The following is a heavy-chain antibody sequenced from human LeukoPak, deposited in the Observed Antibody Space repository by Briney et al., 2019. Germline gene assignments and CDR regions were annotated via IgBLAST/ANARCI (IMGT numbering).Heavy chain of an antibody. Sequence: GGSLRLSCAASGFTFSSYGMHWVRQAPGKGLEWVAVIWYDGSNKYYADSVKGRFTISRDNSKNTLYPQMNSLRAEDTAVYYCAKERRGYLPNDAFDIWGQGTMVTVSS. J-gene: IGHJ3*02. D-gene: IGHD3-22*01. CDR1: GFTFSSYG. CDR2: IWYDGSNK. V-gene: IGHV3-33*06. CDR3: AKERRGYLPNDAFDI.